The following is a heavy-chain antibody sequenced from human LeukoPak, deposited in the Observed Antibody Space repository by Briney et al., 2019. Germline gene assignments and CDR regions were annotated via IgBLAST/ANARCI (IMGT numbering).Heavy chain of an antibody. CDR2: ISGSGDGA. CDR1: GFTSSTYA. D-gene: IGHD2-21*01. CDR3: AKGYIQLWWFDY. Sequence: GGSLRLSCAASGFTSSTYAMSWVRQAPGKGLQWVSLISGSGDGAHYADSVKGRFTISRDNSKNTVYLQMTNLRADDTALYYCAKGYIQLWWFDYWGQGTLVTVSS. V-gene: IGHV3-23*01. J-gene: IGHJ4*02.